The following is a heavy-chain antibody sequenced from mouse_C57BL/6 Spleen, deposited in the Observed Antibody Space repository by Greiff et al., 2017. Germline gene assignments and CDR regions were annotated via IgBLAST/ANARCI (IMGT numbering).Heavy chain of an antibody. J-gene: IGHJ4*01. CDR1: GYTFTSYW. CDR2: IDPSDSET. CDR3: ARGISTVVADDMDY. Sequence: QVQLQQPGAELVRPGSSVKLSCKASGYTFTSYWMHWVKQRPIQGLEWIGNIDPSDSETHYNQQFKDKATLTVYKSSSTAYMQLSSLTYEDAADYDSARGISTVVADDMDYWGQGTAVTVSS. V-gene: IGHV1-52*01. D-gene: IGHD1-1*01.